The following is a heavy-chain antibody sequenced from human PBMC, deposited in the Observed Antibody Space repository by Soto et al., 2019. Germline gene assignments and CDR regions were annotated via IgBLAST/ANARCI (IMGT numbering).Heavy chain of an antibody. Sequence: QVQLVQSGAEVKKPGASVKDSCKASGYTFTSYAMHWVRQAPGQRLEWMGWINAGNGNTKDSQKFPGRVTITRDTSASTAYMELSSLRSEDTAVYYCGRGLHRFDYWGQGTLVTVSS. D-gene: IGHD5-12*01. CDR1: GYTFTSYA. CDR2: INAGNGNT. J-gene: IGHJ4*02. V-gene: IGHV1-3*01. CDR3: GRGLHRFDY.